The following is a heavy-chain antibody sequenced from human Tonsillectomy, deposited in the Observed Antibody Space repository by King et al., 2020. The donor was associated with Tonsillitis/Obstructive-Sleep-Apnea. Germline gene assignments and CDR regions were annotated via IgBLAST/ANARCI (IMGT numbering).Heavy chain of an antibody. Sequence: QLVQSGGGLVQPGGSLRLSCAASGFTVSSNYMSWVRQAPGKGLEWVSVIYSGGSTYYADSVKGRFTISRDNSKNTLYLQMNSLRAEDTAVYYCAGEGGQSDGPRRDHYYYMDVWGKGTTVTVSS. CDR3: AGEGGQSDGPRRDHYYYMDV. V-gene: IGHV3-66*01. J-gene: IGHJ6*03. D-gene: IGHD4/OR15-4a*01. CDR2: IYSGGST. CDR1: GFTVSSNY.